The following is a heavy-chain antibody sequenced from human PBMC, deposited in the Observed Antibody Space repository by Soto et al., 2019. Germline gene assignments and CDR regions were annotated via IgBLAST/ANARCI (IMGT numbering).Heavy chain of an antibody. CDR3: AKVQIAAAGKGTRDY. Sequence: EVQPSESGGGLVQPGGSLRLSCAASGFTFRSYAMSWVRQAPGKGLEWVSSISGSGGRKYYPDSVKGRFTISSDNSTNTLYLQMTSLRAEDTAVYDCAKVQIAAAGKGTRDYWGQGTLVTVCS. D-gene: IGHD6-13*01. CDR2: ISGSGGRK. V-gene: IGHV3-23*01. CDR1: GFTFRSYA. J-gene: IGHJ4*02.